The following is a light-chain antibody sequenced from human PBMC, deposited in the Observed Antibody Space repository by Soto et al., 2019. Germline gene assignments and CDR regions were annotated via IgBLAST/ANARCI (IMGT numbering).Light chain of an antibody. CDR1: SSDVGSYNL. V-gene: IGLV2-23*01. J-gene: IGLJ1*01. CDR2: EGS. CDR3: CSYADTYV. Sequence: QSALTQPASVSGSPGQSITISCTGTSSDVGSYNLVSWYQQHPGKAPKLMIYEGSKRPSGVSNRFSGSKSGNTASLTISGLQAEDEADYFCCSYADTYVFGTGTKVTVL.